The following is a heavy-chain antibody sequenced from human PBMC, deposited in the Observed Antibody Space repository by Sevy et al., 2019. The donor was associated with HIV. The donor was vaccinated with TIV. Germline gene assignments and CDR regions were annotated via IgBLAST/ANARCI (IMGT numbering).Heavy chain of an antibody. J-gene: IGHJ4*02. CDR3: ASQRGGYERLYYFDY. Sequence: GGSLRPSCAASGFSFSIYSMNWVRQAPGRGLEWVSYMSNTGSTIHYADSVKGRFTISRDNAKNSLYLQMNSLRAEDTAVYYCASQRGGYERLYYFDYWGQGTLVTVSS. CDR2: MSNTGSTI. CDR1: GFSFSIYS. V-gene: IGHV3-48*01. D-gene: IGHD5-12*01.